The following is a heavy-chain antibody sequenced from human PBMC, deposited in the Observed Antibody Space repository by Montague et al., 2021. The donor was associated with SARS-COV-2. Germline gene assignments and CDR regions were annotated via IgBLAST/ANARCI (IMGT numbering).Heavy chain of an antibody. CDR2: ISYDGINK. J-gene: IGHJ4*02. D-gene: IGHD4-17*01. Sequence: FLSLSCAASGFTFSSYAMHWVRQAPGKGLEWVAVISYDGINKYYADSVKGRFTISRDNSKNTLYLQMSSLRAEDTAVYYCARDPDYGDSVGIDYWGQGTLVTVSS. V-gene: IGHV3-30-3*01. CDR3: ARDPDYGDSVGIDY. CDR1: GFTFSSYA.